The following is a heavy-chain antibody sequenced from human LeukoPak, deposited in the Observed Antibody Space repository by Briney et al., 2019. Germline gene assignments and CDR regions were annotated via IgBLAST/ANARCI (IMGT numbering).Heavy chain of an antibody. J-gene: IGHJ4*02. V-gene: IGHV4-34*01. D-gene: IGHD5-12*01. Sequence: SETLSLTCAVYGGSFSGYYWSWIRQPPGKGLEWIGEINDSGSTNYNPSLKSRVTISVDTSKNQFSLKLSSVTAAYTAVYYCARSREWLRFFDYWGQGTLVTVSS. CDR2: INDSGST. CDR1: GGSFSGYY. CDR3: ARSREWLRFFDY.